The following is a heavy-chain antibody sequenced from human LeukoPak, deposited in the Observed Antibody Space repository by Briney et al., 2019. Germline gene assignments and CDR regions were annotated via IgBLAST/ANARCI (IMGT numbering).Heavy chain of an antibody. J-gene: IGHJ4*02. CDR2: ISAYNGNT. CDR3: ARERFYGSGSYMDY. D-gene: IGHD3-10*01. Sequence: VASVKVTCKTSGYTFTTYGISWVRQAPGQGLEWMGWISAYNGNTNYAQKLQGRVTMTTDTSTSTAYMELRSLRSDDTAVYYCARERFYGSGSYMDYWGQGTLVTVSS. V-gene: IGHV1-18*01. CDR1: GYTFTTYG.